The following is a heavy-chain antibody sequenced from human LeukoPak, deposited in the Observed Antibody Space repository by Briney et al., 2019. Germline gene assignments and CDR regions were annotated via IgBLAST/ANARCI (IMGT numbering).Heavy chain of an antibody. J-gene: IGHJ3*02. Sequence: GGSLRLSCAASGFTFSSYSMNWVRQAPGKGLEWVSALSGSGASTYYADSVKGRFTISRDNSKNTLYLQMNSLRAEDTAVYYCAKGAPPPDYYDHPDAFDIWGQGTMVTVSS. D-gene: IGHD3-22*01. V-gene: IGHV3-23*01. CDR1: GFTFSSYS. CDR2: LSGSGAST. CDR3: AKGAPPPDYYDHPDAFDI.